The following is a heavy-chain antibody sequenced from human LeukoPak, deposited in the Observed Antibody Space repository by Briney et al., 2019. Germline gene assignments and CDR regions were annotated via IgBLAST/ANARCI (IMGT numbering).Heavy chain of an antibody. J-gene: IGHJ4*02. CDR1: GGSISSGSYY. D-gene: IGHD3-22*01. CDR3: ARGLYYDSSPGYFDY. Sequence: PSQTLSLTCTVSGGSISSGSYYWSWIRQPAGKGLEWIGRTYTSGSTDYNPSLKSRVTISVDTSKNQFSLKLSSVTAADTAVYYCARGLYYDSSPGYFDYWGQGTLVTVSS. CDR2: TYTSGST. V-gene: IGHV4-61*02.